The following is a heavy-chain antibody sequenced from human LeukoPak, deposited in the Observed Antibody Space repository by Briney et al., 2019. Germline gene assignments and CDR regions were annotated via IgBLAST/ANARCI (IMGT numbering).Heavy chain of an antibody. CDR3: ARRNSGSYSRGFDY. D-gene: IGHD1-26*01. Sequence: PGGSLRLSCAASGFTFSRSAMNWVRQAPGKGLEWVSTITDDGSSTYFADSVKGRFTISRDNSKNMLHLQMNSLRAEDTAVYYCARRNSGSYSRGFDYWGQGTLVTVSS. V-gene: IGHV3-23*01. CDR1: GFTFSRSA. J-gene: IGHJ4*02. CDR2: ITDDGSST.